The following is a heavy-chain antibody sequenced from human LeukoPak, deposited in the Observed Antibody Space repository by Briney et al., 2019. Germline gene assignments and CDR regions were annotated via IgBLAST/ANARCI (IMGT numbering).Heavy chain of an antibody. CDR1: GGSISSGGYY. J-gene: IGHJ4*02. CDR2: IYYSGST. CDR3: ARKRNSSPFVFDY. V-gene: IGHV4-31*03. Sequence: SQTLSLTCTVSGGSISSGGYYWSWIRQHPGKGLEWFGYIYYSGSTYYNPSLKSRVTISVDTSKNQFSLKLSSVTAADTAVYYCARKRNSSPFVFDYWGQGTLVTVSS. D-gene: IGHD2-21*01.